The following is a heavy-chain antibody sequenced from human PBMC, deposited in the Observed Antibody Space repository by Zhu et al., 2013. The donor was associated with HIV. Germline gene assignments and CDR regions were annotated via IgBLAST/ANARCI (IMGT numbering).Heavy chain of an antibody. Sequence: QVQLVQSGAEVKKPGASVKVSCKVSGYTLTELSMHWVRQAPGKGLEWMGGFDPEDGETIYAQKFQGRVTMTEDTSTDTAYMELSSLRSEDTAVYYCATIAYGSGSTRGYYYYYYGMDVWGQGTTVTVSS. CDR2: FDPEDGET. CDR3: ATIAYGSGSTRGYYYYYYGMDV. D-gene: IGHD3-10*01. CDR1: GYTLTELS. J-gene: IGHJ6*02. V-gene: IGHV1-24*01.